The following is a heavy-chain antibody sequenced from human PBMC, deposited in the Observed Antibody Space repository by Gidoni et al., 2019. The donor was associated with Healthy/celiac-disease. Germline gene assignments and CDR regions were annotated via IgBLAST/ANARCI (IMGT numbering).Heavy chain of an antibody. D-gene: IGHD4-17*01. CDR2: ISSSSSYI. CDR3: ARGRMTTVTLFDY. CDR1: GFTFSSYS. Sequence: EAQLVESGGGLVKPGGSLSLSCAASGFTFSSYSMNWVRQAPGKGLEWVSSISSSSSYIYYADSVKGRFTISRDNAKNSLYLQMNSLRAEDTAVYYCARGRMTTVTLFDYWGQGTLVTVSS. V-gene: IGHV3-21*01. J-gene: IGHJ4*02.